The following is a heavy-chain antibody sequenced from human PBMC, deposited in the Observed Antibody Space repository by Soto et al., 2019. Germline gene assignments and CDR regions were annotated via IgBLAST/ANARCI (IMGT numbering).Heavy chain of an antibody. J-gene: IGHJ4*02. CDR3: ARSHYTYGLLIDY. D-gene: IGHD2-8*01. V-gene: IGHV4-39*01. CDR2: VYSTGST. CDR1: GDSITTNGYY. Sequence: SETLSLTCSVSGDSITTNGYYRGWTRQPPGKGLQWIRHVYSTGSTFSHPSLTSRVFISVDTSKNKFSLRLTSVPAADTAVYYCARSHYTYGLLIDYWGPGRMVTVSS.